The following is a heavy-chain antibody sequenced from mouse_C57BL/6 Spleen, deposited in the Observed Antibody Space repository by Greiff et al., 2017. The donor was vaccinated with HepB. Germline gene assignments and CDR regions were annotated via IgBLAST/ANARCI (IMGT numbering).Heavy chain of an antibody. D-gene: IGHD3-3*01. CDR1: GYTFTSYW. Sequence: QVQLQQPGAELVRPGTSVKLSCKASGYTFTSYWMHWVKQRPGQGLEWIGVIDPSDSYTNYNQKFKGKATLTVDTSSSTAYMQLSSLTSEDSAVYYCARGRDDFDDWGQGTTLTVSS. CDR2: IDPSDSYT. CDR3: ARGRDDFDD. V-gene: IGHV1-59*01. J-gene: IGHJ2*01.